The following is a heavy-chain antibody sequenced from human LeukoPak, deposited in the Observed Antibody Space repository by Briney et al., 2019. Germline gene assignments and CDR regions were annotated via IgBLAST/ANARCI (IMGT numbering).Heavy chain of an antibody. J-gene: IGHJ6*03. V-gene: IGHV4-4*07. CDR1: GGSISSYY. Sequence: SETLSLTCIVSGGSISSYYWSWIRQPAGKGLEWIGRIYTSGSTKYYPSLKSRVTMSVDTSKNQFSLNLSSVTAADSALYYCARSVLGNYYYMDVWGKGTTVTVSS. CDR3: ARSVLGNYYYMDV. CDR2: IYTSGST. D-gene: IGHD2-8*01.